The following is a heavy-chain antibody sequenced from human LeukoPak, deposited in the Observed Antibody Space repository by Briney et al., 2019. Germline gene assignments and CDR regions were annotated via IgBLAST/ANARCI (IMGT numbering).Heavy chain of an antibody. Sequence: GASVKLSCKASGYTFTDYYMHWVRQAPGQGLEWMGWINPNSGDTNQAQNFQGRVTLPRDTSISTAYMELSSLRSDDSAINYCAGEYCSGGSCRQGFDYWGQGTLVTVSS. CDR2: INPNSGDT. J-gene: IGHJ4*02. CDR3: AGEYCSGGSCRQGFDY. CDR1: GYTFTDYY. D-gene: IGHD2-15*01. V-gene: IGHV1-2*02.